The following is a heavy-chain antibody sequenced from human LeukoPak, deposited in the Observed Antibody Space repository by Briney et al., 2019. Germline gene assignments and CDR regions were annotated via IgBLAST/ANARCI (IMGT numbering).Heavy chain of an antibody. CDR3: ARVAMAYSSGWYIDY. V-gene: IGHV3-33*01. D-gene: IGHD6-19*01. Sequence: GGSLRLSCAASGFTFSSYGMHWVRQAPGKGLEWVAVIWYDGSNKYYADSVKGRFTISRDNSKNTLDLQMNSLRAEDTAVYYCARVAMAYSSGWYIDYWGQGTLVTVSS. J-gene: IGHJ4*02. CDR2: IWYDGSNK. CDR1: GFTFSSYG.